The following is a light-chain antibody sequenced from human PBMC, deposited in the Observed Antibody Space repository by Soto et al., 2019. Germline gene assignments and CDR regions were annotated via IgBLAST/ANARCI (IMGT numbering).Light chain of an antibody. CDR1: QSVSSS. V-gene: IGKV3-15*01. J-gene: IGKJ1*01. Sequence: EIVVTQSPATLSVSPGEGVTLSCRASQSVSSSLAWYQQRPGQAPRLLIYDTSTRAAGIAARFSGSGSGTEFTLTISSLQSEDFAVYYCQQYVHWPPGTFGQGTKVDIK. CDR3: QQYVHWPPGT. CDR2: DTS.